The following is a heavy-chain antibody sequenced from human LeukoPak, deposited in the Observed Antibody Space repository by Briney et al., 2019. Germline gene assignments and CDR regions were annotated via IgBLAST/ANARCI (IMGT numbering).Heavy chain of an antibody. V-gene: IGHV1-18*01. Sequence: ASVKVSCKASGYTFINYGISWVRQAPGQGLEWMGWISAYNGNTNYAQKVQGRVTMTTDKSTSTAYMELSSLRSEDTAVYYCARAARGRANAFDIWGQGTMVTVSS. J-gene: IGHJ3*02. CDR2: ISAYNGNT. CDR3: ARAARGRANAFDI. D-gene: IGHD1-26*01. CDR1: GYTFINYG.